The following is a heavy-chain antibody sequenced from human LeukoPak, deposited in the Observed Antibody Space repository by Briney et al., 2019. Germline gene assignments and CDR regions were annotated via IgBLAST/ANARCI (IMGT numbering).Heavy chain of an antibody. D-gene: IGHD3-22*01. CDR3: ARDSGIYDSSGYYGLSYYGMDV. Sequence: GGSLRLSCAASGFTFASYAMTWVRQAPGKGLEWFSAISGSGGGTYYADSVKGRFTISRDNYKNTLYLQMNSLRAEDTAVYYCARDSGIYDSSGYYGLSYYGMDVWGQGTTVTVSS. V-gene: IGHV3-23*01. CDR2: ISGSGGGT. J-gene: IGHJ6*02. CDR1: GFTFASYA.